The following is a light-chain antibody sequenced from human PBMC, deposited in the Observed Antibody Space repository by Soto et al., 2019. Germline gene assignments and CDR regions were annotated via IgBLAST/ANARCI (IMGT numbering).Light chain of an antibody. Sequence: QSALTQPASGSGSPGQSITISCTGTSSDIGAYNFVSWYQQHPGKAPKLMLYDVNIRPSGVSNRFSGSKSGNTASLTISRLQADDEADYYCPSWTTITTMIFGGGTKLTVL. CDR3: PSWTTITTMI. J-gene: IGLJ2*01. V-gene: IGLV2-14*03. CDR2: DVN. CDR1: SSDIGAYNF.